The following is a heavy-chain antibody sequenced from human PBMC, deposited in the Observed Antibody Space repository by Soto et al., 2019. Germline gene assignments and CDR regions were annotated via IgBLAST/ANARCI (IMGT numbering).Heavy chain of an antibody. D-gene: IGHD2-15*01. CDR1: GFTFSRYA. CDR2: ISGSGGST. Sequence: EVQLLESGGGLVQPGGSLRLSCAASGFTFSRYAMSGVRQSPGKGLEWVSAISGSGGSTYYADSVKGRFTISRDNSKNTLYLQMNSLRAEDTAVYYCAKDGDIVVVVAATRGYDYWGQGTLVTVSS. V-gene: IGHV3-23*01. J-gene: IGHJ4*02. CDR3: AKDGDIVVVVAATRGYDY.